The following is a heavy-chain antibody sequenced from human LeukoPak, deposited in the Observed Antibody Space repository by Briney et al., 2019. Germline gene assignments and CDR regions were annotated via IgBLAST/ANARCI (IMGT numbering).Heavy chain of an antibody. CDR1: GFTFSSYW. J-gene: IGHJ4*02. CDR3: ARESLVKYYGSGSYYTYYFDY. D-gene: IGHD3-10*01. Sequence: GGSLRLSCAASGFTFSSYWMSWVRQAPGKGLEWVANVKQDGSEKYYVDSVKGRFTISRDNAKNSLYLQMNSLRAEDTAVYYCARESLVKYYGSGSYYTYYFDYWGQGTLVTVSS. CDR2: VKQDGSEK. V-gene: IGHV3-7*01.